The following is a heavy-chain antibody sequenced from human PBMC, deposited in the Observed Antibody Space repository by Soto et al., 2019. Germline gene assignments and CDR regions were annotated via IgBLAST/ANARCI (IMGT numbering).Heavy chain of an antibody. CDR2: ISWNGGST. Sequence: EVQLVESGGGVVRPGGSLRLSCAASGFTFDDYGMSWVRQGPGKGREWVSGISWNGGSTGYASYVKGRFTISRDNAKNFLYLQMNSLRAVDTALYHCTRIDGSCWSGYSAFGLWGQVTMVTVSS. D-gene: IGHD3-3*01. CDR3: TRIDGSCWSGYSAFGL. V-gene: IGHV3-20*01. J-gene: IGHJ3*01. CDR1: GFTFDDYG.